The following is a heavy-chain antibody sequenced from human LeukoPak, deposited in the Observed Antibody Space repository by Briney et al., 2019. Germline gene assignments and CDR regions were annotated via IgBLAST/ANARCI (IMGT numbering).Heavy chain of an antibody. CDR3: ARENMVRGPLVFDY. D-gene: IGHD3-10*01. CDR2: IYTSGST. J-gene: IGHJ4*02. CDR1: GGSISSGSYY. Sequence: SETLSLTCTVSGGSISSGSYYWSWIRQPAGKGLEWIGRIYTSGSTNYNPSLKSRVTISVDTSKNQFSLKLSSVTAADTAVYYCARENMVRGPLVFDYWGQGTLVTVSS. V-gene: IGHV4-61*02.